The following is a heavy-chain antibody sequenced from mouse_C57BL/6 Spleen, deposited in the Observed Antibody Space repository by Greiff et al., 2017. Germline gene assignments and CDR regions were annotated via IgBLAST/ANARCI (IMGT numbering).Heavy chain of an antibody. D-gene: IGHD2-2*01. CDR2: INPSTGGT. Sequence: EVQLQQSGPELVKPGASVKISCTASGYSFTGYYMNWVKQSPEKSLEWIGEINPSTGGTTYNQKFKAKATLTVDKSSSTAYMQLKSLTSEDSAVYNCARSSHGYYRYFDVWGTGTTVTVSS. CDR1: GYSFTGYY. V-gene: IGHV1-42*01. J-gene: IGHJ1*03. CDR3: ARSSHGYYRYFDV.